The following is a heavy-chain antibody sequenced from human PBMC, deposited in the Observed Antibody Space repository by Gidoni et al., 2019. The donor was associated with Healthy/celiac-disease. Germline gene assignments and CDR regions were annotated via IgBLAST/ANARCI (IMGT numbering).Heavy chain of an antibody. CDR1: GFTFSSYA. V-gene: IGHV3-23*01. Sequence: EVQLLESGGGLVQPGGSLRLSCAASGFTFSSYAMSWVRQAPGKGLGGVSAISGSGGSTYYADSVKGRFTISRDNSKNTLYLQMNSLRAEDTAVYYCAKLGIAVAAAFDYWGQGTLVTVSS. D-gene: IGHD6-19*01. CDR3: AKLGIAVAAAFDY. CDR2: ISGSGGST. J-gene: IGHJ4*02.